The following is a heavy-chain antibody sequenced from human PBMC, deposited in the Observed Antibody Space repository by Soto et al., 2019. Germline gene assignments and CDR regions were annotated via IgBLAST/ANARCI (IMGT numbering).Heavy chain of an antibody. CDR2: LSDSGGSI. J-gene: IGHJ4*02. CDR3: AKVSSSWYAGFFDL. V-gene: IGHV3-23*01. D-gene: IGHD6-13*01. Sequence: PGGSLRLSCAASGFTFSSYGMDWVRQAPGKGLEWVSGLSDSGGSIYYADSVKGRFTISRDNSMNTLYLQMNTLRAEDTAIYYCAKVSSSWYAGFFDLWGQGTLVTVSS. CDR1: GFTFSSYG.